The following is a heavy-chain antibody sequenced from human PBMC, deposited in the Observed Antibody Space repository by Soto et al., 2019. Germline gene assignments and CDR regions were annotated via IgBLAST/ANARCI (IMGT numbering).Heavy chain of an antibody. CDR2: ISPFFGTT. Sequence: QVHLVQSGADGRKSGSSVRVSCTASGGGTLSNDAISWVRQAPGQGLEWLGRISPFFGTTDYSQSFQGRLTMTAEASTGTVYMDLRSLTSDDTAVYYCAREVVTETTWGSFDSLGQGTLVTVSS. V-gene: IGHV1-69*01. J-gene: IGHJ4*02. CDR1: GGGTLSNDA. CDR3: AREVVTETTWGSFDS. D-gene: IGHD2-21*02.